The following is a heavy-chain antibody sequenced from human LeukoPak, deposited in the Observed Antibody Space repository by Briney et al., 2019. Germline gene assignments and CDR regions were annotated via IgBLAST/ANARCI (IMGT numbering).Heavy chain of an antibody. CDR3: ARTPTRRSSPYYCGMDV. CDR1: GGSISSYY. Sequence: SGTLSLTCTVSGGSISSYYWSWIRQPPGKGLEWIGYIYYSGSTNYNPSLKSRVTISVDTSKNQFSLKLSSVTAADTAVYYCARTPTRRSSPYYCGMDVWGKGTTVTVSS. CDR2: IYYSGST. V-gene: IGHV4-59*01. J-gene: IGHJ6*04. D-gene: IGHD2-2*01.